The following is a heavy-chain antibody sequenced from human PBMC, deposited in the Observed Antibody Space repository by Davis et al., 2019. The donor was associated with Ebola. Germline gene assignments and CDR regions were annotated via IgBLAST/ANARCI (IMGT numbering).Heavy chain of an antibody. CDR1: GFTFSDYW. CDR3: AGCSGVF. Sequence: GGSLRLSCAAPGFTFSDYWMHWVRQAPVKGLEWVSFISSRSTTISYADSFKGRFTISRDNVKNSLYLEMNSLRAEDTAVYYCAGCSGVFWGQGTMATVSS. CDR2: ISSRSTTI. V-gene: IGHV3-48*04. D-gene: IGHD1-14*01. J-gene: IGHJ3*01.